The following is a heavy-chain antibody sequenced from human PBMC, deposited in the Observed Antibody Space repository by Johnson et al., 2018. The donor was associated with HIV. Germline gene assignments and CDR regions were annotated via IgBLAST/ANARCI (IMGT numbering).Heavy chain of an antibody. CDR2: IGTAGDT. D-gene: IGHD1-26*01. J-gene: IGHJ3*02. CDR3: AKGRGSPPGAFDI. V-gene: IGHV3-13*01. CDR1: GFTFSSYA. Sequence: EQLVESGGGVVRPGGSLRLSCAASGFTFSSYAMHWVRQAPGKGLEWVSAIGTAGDTYYPGSVKGRFTISRDNAKNSLYLQMNSLRAEDTAVYYCAKGRGSPPGAFDIWGQGTMVTVSS.